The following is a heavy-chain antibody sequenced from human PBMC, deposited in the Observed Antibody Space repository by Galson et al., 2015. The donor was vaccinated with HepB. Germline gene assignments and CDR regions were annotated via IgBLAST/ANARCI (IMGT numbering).Heavy chain of an antibody. V-gene: IGHV3-74*03. CDR2: IHTFGNEI. CDR3: ARRGGSTWFPGSGYFDL. D-gene: IGHD2-2*01. J-gene: IGHJ2*01. CDR1: GFRFGNYW. Sequence: SLRLSCAASGFRFGNYWMHWVRQVPGKGLEWISRIHTFGNEIKYADSVRGRFAASRDNAKNILYLQMYSLGAEDTGLYYCARRGGSTWFPGSGYFDLWGRGSLVTVSS.